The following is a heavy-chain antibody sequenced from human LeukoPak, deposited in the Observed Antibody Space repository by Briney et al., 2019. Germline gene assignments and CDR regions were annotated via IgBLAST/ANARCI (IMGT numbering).Heavy chain of an antibody. CDR3: ARGPGLQFKSYFDY. V-gene: IGHV1-69*05. J-gene: IGHJ4*02. CDR1: GGTFSSYA. D-gene: IGHD5-24*01. Sequence: SVKVSCKASGGTFSSYAISWVRQAPGQGVEWMGGIIPIFGTANYAQKFQGRVTITTDESTSTAYMELSSLRSEDTAVYYCARGPGLQFKSYFDYWGQGTLVTVSS. CDR2: IIPIFGTA.